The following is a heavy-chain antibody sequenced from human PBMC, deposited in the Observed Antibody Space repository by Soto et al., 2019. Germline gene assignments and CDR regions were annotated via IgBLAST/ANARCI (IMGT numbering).Heavy chain of an antibody. V-gene: IGHV1-69*01. CDR2: IIPKLGSA. D-gene: IGHD5-12*01. CDR1: GGGNLRDYR. Sequence: QVQLVQSGAEVKEPGSSVKVSCKASGGGNLRDYRTTWVRRAPGQGLEWMGGIIPKLGSANYAQNFQGRVTITAAESTNTVYMELRSLRSDDTAVYYCARGRDGYNFGAVYWGQGTPVTVSS. J-gene: IGHJ4*02. CDR3: ARGRDGYNFGAVY.